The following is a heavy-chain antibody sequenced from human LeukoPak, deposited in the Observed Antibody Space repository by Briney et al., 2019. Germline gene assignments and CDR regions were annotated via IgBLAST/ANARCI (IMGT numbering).Heavy chain of an antibody. Sequence: SETLSLTCTVSGGSISGSDYYWGWIRQPPGKGLEWIGTIFYSGSTYYSPSLKSRVTVSVDTSKNQFSLKLSSVTAADTAVYYCARHAAYNYGVFDFWGQGTLVTVSS. CDR2: IFYSGST. V-gene: IGHV4-39*01. J-gene: IGHJ4*02. CDR3: ARHAAYNYGVFDF. CDR1: GGSISGSDYY. D-gene: IGHD5-24*01.